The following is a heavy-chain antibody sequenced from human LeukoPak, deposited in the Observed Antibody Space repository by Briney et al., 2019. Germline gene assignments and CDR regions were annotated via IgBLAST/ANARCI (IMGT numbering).Heavy chain of an antibody. CDR2: VNPNSGDT. CDR1: GYTFSGYR. J-gene: IGHJ4*02. CDR3: ARENWYSDY. V-gene: IGHV1-2*02. D-gene: IGHD1-1*01. Sequence: ASVKVSFKASGYTFSGYRLHWVRQAHGQGLEWMGWVNPNSGDTSYHQNFQGRVTMTRDTSISTVYMELNRLTSDDTAVYYCARENWYSDYWGQGTLVTVSS.